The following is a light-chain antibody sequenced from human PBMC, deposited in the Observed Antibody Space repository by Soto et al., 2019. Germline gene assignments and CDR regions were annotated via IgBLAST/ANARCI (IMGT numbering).Light chain of an antibody. Sequence: DVVMTQSPLFLPVTLGQPASISCRSSQSLIHSDGSTYLSWFQQRPGQSPRRLIYEVSDRDSGVPDRFTGSGSGTDFTLKISRVEAEDVGVYYCLQGTHWPWTFDQGTEVEIK. CDR1: QSLIHSDGSTY. CDR3: LQGTHWPWT. V-gene: IGKV2-30*02. CDR2: EVS. J-gene: IGKJ1*01.